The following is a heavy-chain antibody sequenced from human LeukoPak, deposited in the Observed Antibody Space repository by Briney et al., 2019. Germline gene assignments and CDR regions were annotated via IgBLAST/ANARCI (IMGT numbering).Heavy chain of an antibody. J-gene: IGHJ4*02. CDR3: ARVSANYDILTQIDY. D-gene: IGHD3-9*01. CDR1: GGSISSYY. V-gene: IGHV4-59*01. CDR2: IYYSGST. Sequence: SETLSLTCTVSGGSISSYYWSWIRQPPGKGLEWIGYIYYSGSTNYNPSLKSRVTISVDTSKNQFSLKLSSVTAADTAVYYCARVSANYDILTQIDYWGQGTLVTVSS.